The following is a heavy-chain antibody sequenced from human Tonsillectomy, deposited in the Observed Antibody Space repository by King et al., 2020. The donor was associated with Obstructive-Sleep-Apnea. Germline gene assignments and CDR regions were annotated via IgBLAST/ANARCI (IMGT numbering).Heavy chain of an antibody. V-gene: IGHV3-23*04. CDR3: ASIWFGELPNY. CDR1: GCTFSSYA. D-gene: IGHD3-10*01. CDR2: ISGSGCSH. Sequence: VQLVESGGGLVQPGGSLILSCAASGCTFSSYAMSWIRQAPGKGLEWVSAISGSGCSHYYADSVKGRFTIARDNSKNTLYLQMNSLRAEDTAVYYCASIWFGELPNYWGQGTLVTVSS. J-gene: IGHJ4*02.